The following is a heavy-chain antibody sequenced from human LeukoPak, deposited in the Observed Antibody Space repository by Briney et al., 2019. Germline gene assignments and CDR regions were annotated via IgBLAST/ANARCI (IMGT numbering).Heavy chain of an antibody. CDR3: ARDTGAGGITIFGVAISGPFDY. CDR1: GFTFSSYA. J-gene: IGHJ4*02. CDR2: ISYDGSNK. D-gene: IGHD3-3*01. V-gene: IGHV3-30-3*01. Sequence: GGSLRLSCAASGFTFSSYAMHWVRQAPGKGLEWVAVISYDGSNKYYADSVKGRFTISRDNSKNTLYLQMNSLRAEDTAVYYCARDTGAGGITIFGVAISGPFDYWGQGTLVTVSS.